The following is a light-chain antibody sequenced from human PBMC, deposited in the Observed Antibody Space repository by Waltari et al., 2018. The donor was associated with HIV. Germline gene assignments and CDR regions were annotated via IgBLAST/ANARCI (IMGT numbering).Light chain of an antibody. V-gene: IGKV3-20*01. CDR1: QSVSSSY. CDR2: GAS. J-gene: IGKJ1*01. Sequence: VLTQSPGPLSLSLGERATLSCRASQSVSSSYLAWYQQKPGQAPRLLTYGASSRATGIPDRFSGSGSGTDFTLTISRLEPEDIAVYYCQQYGSSPRTFGQGTQVEIK. CDR3: QQYGSSPRT.